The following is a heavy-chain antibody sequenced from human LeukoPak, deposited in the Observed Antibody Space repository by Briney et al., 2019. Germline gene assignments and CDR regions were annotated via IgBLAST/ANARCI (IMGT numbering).Heavy chain of an antibody. Sequence: SVKVSCKASGATFSSYGISWVRQAPGQGLEWMGGIIPIFGTANYAQKFQGRVTITADESTSTAYMELSSLRSEDTAVYYCARDPLAYCGADCYANWGQGTLVTVSS. CDR2: IIPIFGTA. J-gene: IGHJ4*02. D-gene: IGHD2-21*02. CDR3: ARDPLAYCGADCYAN. CDR1: GATFSSYG. V-gene: IGHV1-69*01.